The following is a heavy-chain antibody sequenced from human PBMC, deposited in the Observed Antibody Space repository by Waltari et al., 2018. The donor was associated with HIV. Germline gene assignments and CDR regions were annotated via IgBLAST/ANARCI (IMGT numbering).Heavy chain of an antibody. CDR2: ISPDGSQK. CDR3: ANAPTAVDSDY. V-gene: IGHV3-7*03. D-gene: IGHD6-13*01. CDR1: GFTFTTYW. J-gene: IGHJ4*02. Sequence: EVQLVESGGGLVQPGGSLRISCAASGFTFTTYWMTWVRQAPGKGLEWVANISPDGSQKYYVDSVKGRFTLSRDNAKNSLYLQMNSLRVEDTAVYYCANAPTAVDSDYWGQGTLVTVSS.